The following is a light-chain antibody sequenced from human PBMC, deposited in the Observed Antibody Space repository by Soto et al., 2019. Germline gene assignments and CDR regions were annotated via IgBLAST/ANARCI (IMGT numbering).Light chain of an antibody. Sequence: ERLFTESPDTMSLSPGERATLTCRAGQGVTTNFAWYQQKSGQSPRLLIYDVSIRATGVPARFSATGSETDFTLTISGLQSGDSAVYFCQQYNNWPFSFGQGTRLEI. V-gene: IGKV3-15*01. CDR2: DVS. CDR1: QGVTTN. CDR3: QQYNNWPFS. J-gene: IGKJ5*01.